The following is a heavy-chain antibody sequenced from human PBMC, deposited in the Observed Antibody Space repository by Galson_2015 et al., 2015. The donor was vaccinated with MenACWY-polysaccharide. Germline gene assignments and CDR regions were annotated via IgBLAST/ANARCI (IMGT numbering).Heavy chain of an antibody. Sequence: SLRLSCAASGFDMGGYAMSRVRQAPGKGLEWVSTINGIDGNIYYAASVKGRFTISGDNSKNTLYLQMNSLRAEDTAIYYCAKGLGSFDFWGQGTLVTVSS. D-gene: IGHD3-10*01. J-gene: IGHJ4*02. CDR1: GFDMGGYA. CDR3: AKGLGSFDF. V-gene: IGHV3-23*01. CDR2: INGIDGNI.